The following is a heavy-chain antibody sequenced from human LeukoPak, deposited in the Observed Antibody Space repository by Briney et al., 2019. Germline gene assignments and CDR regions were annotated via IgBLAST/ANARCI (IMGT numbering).Heavy chain of an antibody. CDR2: IYTSGST. V-gene: IGHV4-61*02. CDR1: GGSISSGSYY. J-gene: IGHJ5*02. CDR3: ARGVVCSSTSCYFPWFDP. Sequence: SETLSLTCTVSGGSISSGSYYWSWIRQPAGKELEWIGRIYTSGSTNYNPSLKSRVTRSADTSKNQFSLKLSSVTAADTAVYYCARGVVCSSTSCYFPWFDPWGQGTLVTVSS. D-gene: IGHD2-2*01.